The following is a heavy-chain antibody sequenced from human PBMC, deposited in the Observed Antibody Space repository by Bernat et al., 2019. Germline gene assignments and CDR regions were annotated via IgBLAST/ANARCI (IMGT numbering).Heavy chain of an antibody. CDR3: ARRGAIVGAPGAFDI. J-gene: IGHJ3*02. V-gene: IGHV4-39*01. CDR2: IYYSGST. D-gene: IGHD1-26*01. CDR1: GFTFSSYA. Sequence: VQLLESGGGLVQPGGSLRLSCAASGFTFSSYAMSWVRQAPGKGLEWIGSIYYSGSTYYNPSLKSRVTISVDTSKNQFSLKLSSVTAADTAVYYCARRGAIVGAPGAFDIWGQGTMVTVSS.